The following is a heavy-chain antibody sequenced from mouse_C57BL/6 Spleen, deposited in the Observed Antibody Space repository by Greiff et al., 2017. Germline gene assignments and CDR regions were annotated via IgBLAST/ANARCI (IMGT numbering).Heavy chain of an antibody. J-gene: IGHJ2*01. D-gene: IGHD1-1*01. V-gene: IGHV1-85*01. Sequence: QVQLKQSGPELVKPGASVKLSCKASGYTFTSYDINWVKQRPGQGLEWIGWIYPRDGSTKYNEKFKGKATLTVDTSSSTAYMELHSLTSEDSAVYFCARSWGYGSPLYYVDYWGQGTTLTVSS. CDR1: GYTFTSYD. CDR3: ARSWGYGSPLYYVDY. CDR2: IYPRDGST.